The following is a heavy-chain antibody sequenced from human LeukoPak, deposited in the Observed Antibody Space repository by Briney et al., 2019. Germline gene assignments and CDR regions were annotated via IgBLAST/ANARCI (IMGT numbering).Heavy chain of an antibody. CDR2: INHSGST. CDR3: ASNAFDY. J-gene: IGHJ4*02. V-gene: IGHV4-34*01. CDR1: GGSFSGYY. Sequence: PSETLSLTCAVYGGSFSGYYWSWIRQPPGKGLEWIGEINHSGSTNYNPSLKSRVTISVDTSKNQFSLKLSSVTAEDTAVYYCASNAFDYWGQGTLVTVSS.